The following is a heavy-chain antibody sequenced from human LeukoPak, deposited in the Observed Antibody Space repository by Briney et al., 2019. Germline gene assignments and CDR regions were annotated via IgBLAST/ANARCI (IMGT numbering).Heavy chain of an antibody. J-gene: IGHJ6*03. V-gene: IGHV4-34*01. CDR2: INHSGST. CDR1: GGSFSGYY. Sequence: SETLSLTCAVYGGSFSGYYWSWIRQPPGKGLEWIGEINHSGSTNYNPSLKSRVTISVDTSKNQFSLKLSSVTAADTAVYYCAVDPDSLPYYMDVWGKGTTVTVSS. CDR3: AVDPDSLPYYMDV. D-gene: IGHD5-12*01.